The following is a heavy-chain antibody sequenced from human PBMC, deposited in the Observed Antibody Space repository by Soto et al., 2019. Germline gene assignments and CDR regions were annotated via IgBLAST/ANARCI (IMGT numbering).Heavy chain of an antibody. CDR2: IYTSGST. Sequence: SETLSLTCTVSGGSISSYYLSWIRQPAGKGLEWIGRIYTSGSTNYNPSLKSRVTMSVDTSKNQFSLKLSSVTAADTAVYYCARDYVDYGDYLNWFDPWGQGTLVTVYS. J-gene: IGHJ5*02. CDR1: GGSISSYY. D-gene: IGHD4-17*01. CDR3: ARDYVDYGDYLNWFDP. V-gene: IGHV4-4*07.